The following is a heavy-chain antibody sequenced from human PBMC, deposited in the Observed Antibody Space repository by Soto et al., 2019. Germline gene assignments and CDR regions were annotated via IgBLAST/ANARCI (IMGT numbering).Heavy chain of an antibody. CDR2: ISYDGSNK. Sequence: QVQLVESGGGVVQPGRSLRLSCAASGFTFSNYGMHWVRQAPGKGLEWVALISYDGSNKYYADSVKGLFTISRDNSKNTLYLQMNSLRAEDTAVDYCAKWGGQCDSTSCYLRSSWFVSFDDCGQGTLVTVSS. CDR1: GFTFSNYG. CDR3: AKWGGQCDSTSCYLRSSWFVSFDD. V-gene: IGHV3-30*18. D-gene: IGHD2-2*01. J-gene: IGHJ4*02.